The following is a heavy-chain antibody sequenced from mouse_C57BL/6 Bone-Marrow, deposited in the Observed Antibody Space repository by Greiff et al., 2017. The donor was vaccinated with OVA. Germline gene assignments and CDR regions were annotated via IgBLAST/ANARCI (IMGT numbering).Heavy chain of an antibody. CDR3: TKKEGDY. CDR1: GFNIKDDY. CDR2: IDPENGDT. Sequence: VHVKQSGAELVRPGASVKLSCTASGFNIKDDYMHWVKQRPEQGLEWIGWIDPENGDTEYASKFQGKATITADTSSNTAYLQLSSLTSEDTAVYYCTKKEGDYWGQGTTLTVSS. V-gene: IGHV14-4*01. J-gene: IGHJ2*01.